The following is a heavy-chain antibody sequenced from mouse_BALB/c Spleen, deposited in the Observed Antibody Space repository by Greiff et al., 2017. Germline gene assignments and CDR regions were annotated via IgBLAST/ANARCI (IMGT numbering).Heavy chain of an antibody. CDR2: IYPGSGNT. V-gene: IGHV1-77*01. Sequence: VQLQQSGAELARPGASVKLSCKASGYTFTDYYINWVKQRTGQGLEWIGEIYPGSGNTYYNEKFKGKATLTADKSSSTAYMQLSSLTSEDSAVYFCARGGYYYGSSYVPFAYWGQGTLATVSA. D-gene: IGHD1-1*01. J-gene: IGHJ3*01. CDR1: GYTFTDYY. CDR3: ARGGYYYGSSYVPFAY.